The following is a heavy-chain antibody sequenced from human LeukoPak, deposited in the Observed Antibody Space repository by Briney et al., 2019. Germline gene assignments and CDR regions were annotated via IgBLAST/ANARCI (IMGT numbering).Heavy chain of an antibody. J-gene: IGHJ4*02. D-gene: IGHD2-2*01. V-gene: IGHV1-18*01. CDR2: ISAYNGNT. CDR1: GYTFTSYG. CDR3: ARMLGYCSSTSCHTTPFFDY. Sequence: ASVKVSCKASGYTFTSYGIGWVRRAPGQGLEWMGWISAYNGNTNYAQKLQGRVTMTTDTSTSTAYMELRSLRSDDTAVYYCARMLGYCSSTSCHTTPFFDYWGQGTLVTVSS.